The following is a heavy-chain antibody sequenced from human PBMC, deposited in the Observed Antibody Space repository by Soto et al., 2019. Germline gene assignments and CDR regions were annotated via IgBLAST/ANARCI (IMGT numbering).Heavy chain of an antibody. CDR1: GYSFTSYW. V-gene: IGHV5-51*01. D-gene: IGHD4-17*01. Sequence: LKISCKGSGYSFTSYWIGWVRQMPGKGLEWMGIIYPGDSDTRYSPSFQGQVTISADKSISTAYLQWSSLKASDTAMYYCARTDYGDYPYYYYGMDVWGQGTTVTVSS. CDR2: IYPGDSDT. CDR3: ARTDYGDYPYYYYGMDV. J-gene: IGHJ6*02.